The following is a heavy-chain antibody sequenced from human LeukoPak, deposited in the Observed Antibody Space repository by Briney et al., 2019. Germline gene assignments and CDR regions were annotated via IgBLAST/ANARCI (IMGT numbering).Heavy chain of an antibody. Sequence: SETLSLTCTVSGGSISSYYWSWIRQPPGKGLEWIGYIYYSGSTNYSPSLKSRVTISVDTSKDQFSLKLSSVTAADTAVYYCARDGPNYDFWSGYRGGDAFDIWGQGTMVTVSS. D-gene: IGHD3-3*01. CDR3: ARDGPNYDFWSGYRGGDAFDI. J-gene: IGHJ3*02. CDR1: GGSISSYY. V-gene: IGHV4-59*01. CDR2: IYYSGST.